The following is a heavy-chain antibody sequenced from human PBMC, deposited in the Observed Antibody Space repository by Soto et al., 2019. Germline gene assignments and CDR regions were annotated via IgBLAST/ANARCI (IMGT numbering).Heavy chain of an antibody. CDR1: GDSVSSNSAA. D-gene: IGHD2-2*01. CDR2: TYYRSKWYN. V-gene: IGHV6-1*01. J-gene: IGHJ5*02. Sequence: SQTLSLTCAISGDSVSSNSAAWNWIRQSPSRGLEWLGRTYYRSKWYNDYAVSVKSRITINPDTSKNQFSLQLNSVTPADTAVYYCARQSGDCSSTSCYNWFDPWGQGTLVTVSS. CDR3: ARQSGDCSSTSCYNWFDP.